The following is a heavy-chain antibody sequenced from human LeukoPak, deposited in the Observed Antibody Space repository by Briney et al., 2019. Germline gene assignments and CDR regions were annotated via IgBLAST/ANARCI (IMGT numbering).Heavy chain of an antibody. CDR1: GFTFSSYL. J-gene: IGHJ6*02. Sequence: GGSLRLSCAASGFTFSSYLMSWVRQAPGKGLEWVANIKQDGSEKYYVDSVKGRFTISRDNAKNSLYLQMNSLRAEDTAVYYCARNSGYDFDYYYYGMDVWGQGTTVTVSS. V-gene: IGHV3-7*01. D-gene: IGHD5-12*01. CDR2: IKQDGSEK. CDR3: ARNSGYDFDYYYYGMDV.